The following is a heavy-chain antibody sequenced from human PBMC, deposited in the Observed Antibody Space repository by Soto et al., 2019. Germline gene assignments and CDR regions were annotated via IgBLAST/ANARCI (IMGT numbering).Heavy chain of an antibody. D-gene: IGHD3-10*01. CDR3: ARWGGIWFGDAFDI. J-gene: IGHJ3*02. Sequence: GGSLRLSCAASGFTVSSNYMSWVRQAPGKGLEWVSVIYSGGSTYYADSVKGRFTISRDNSKNTLYLQMNSLRAEDTAVYYCARWGGIWFGDAFDIWGQGTMVTVSS. CDR2: IYSGGST. CDR1: GFTVSSNY. V-gene: IGHV3-66*01.